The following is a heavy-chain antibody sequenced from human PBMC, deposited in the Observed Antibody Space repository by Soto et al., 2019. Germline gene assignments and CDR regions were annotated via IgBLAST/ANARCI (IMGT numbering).Heavy chain of an antibody. CDR2: IVVGSGNT. J-gene: IGHJ3*02. Sequence: VKVSCKASGFTFTSSAVQWVRQARGQRLEWIGWIVVGSGNTNYAQKFQERVTITRDMSTSTAYMELSSLRSEDTAVYYCAAGEYYDFWSGSPDAFDIWGQGTMVTVSS. CDR1: GFTFTSSA. V-gene: IGHV1-58*01. CDR3: AAGEYYDFWSGSPDAFDI. D-gene: IGHD3-3*01.